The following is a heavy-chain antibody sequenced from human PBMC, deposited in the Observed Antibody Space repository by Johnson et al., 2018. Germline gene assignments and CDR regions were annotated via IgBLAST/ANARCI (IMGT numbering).Heavy chain of an antibody. V-gene: IGHV3-21*01. CDR1: GFTFSSYS. Sequence: VQLVQSGGGLVKPGGSLRLSCAASGFTFSSYSMNWVRQAPGKGLEWVSSISSSSSFIYYTDSVKGRFTISRDNAKNSLYLQMNSLSAEDTAVYYCAGAFFTVTTEGMDVWGQGTTVTVSS. CDR3: AGAFFTVTTEGMDV. CDR2: ISSSSSFI. D-gene: IGHD4-17*01. J-gene: IGHJ6*02.